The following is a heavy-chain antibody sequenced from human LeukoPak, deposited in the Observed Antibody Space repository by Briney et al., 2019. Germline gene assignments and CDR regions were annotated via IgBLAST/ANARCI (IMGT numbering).Heavy chain of an antibody. Sequence: TSETLSLTCTVSGDSISSYNWSWIRQTPGKGLEWIGYIYYSGNTDYNPSLKSRVTISLDTSKNQFSLKLSSVTAADTAVYYCARQSPYDYGPYYFDYWGQGTLVTVSS. CDR1: GDSISSYN. J-gene: IGHJ4*02. CDR3: ARQSPYDYGPYYFDY. V-gene: IGHV4-59*01. D-gene: IGHD3-10*01. CDR2: IYYSGNT.